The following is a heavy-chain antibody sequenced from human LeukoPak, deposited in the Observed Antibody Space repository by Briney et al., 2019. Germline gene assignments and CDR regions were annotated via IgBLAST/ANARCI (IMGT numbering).Heavy chain of an antibody. D-gene: IGHD6-19*01. J-gene: IGHJ6*03. CDR1: GYSISSGCY. V-gene: IGHV4-38-2*02. CDR3: AREAVADYMDV. CDR2: IYHSGST. Sequence: SETLSLTCAVSGYSISSGCYWGWIRQPPGKGLEWIGSIYHSGSTYYNPSLKSRVTISVDTSKNQFSLKLSSVTAADTAVYYCAREAVADYMDVWGKGTTVTVSS.